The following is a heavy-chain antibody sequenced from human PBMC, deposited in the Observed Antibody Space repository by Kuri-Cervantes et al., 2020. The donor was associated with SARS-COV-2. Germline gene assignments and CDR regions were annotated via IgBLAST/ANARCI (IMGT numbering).Heavy chain of an antibody. Sequence: GESLKISCAASGFTFSSYGMHWVRQAPSKGLEWVAFIRYDGSNKYYADPVKGRFTISRDNSKNTLYLQMNSLRAEDTAVYYCAKVGQQLVPWLDPWGQGTLVTVSS. CDR1: GFTFSSYG. CDR3: AKVGQQLVPWLDP. V-gene: IGHV3-30*02. CDR2: IRYDGSNK. D-gene: IGHD6-13*01. J-gene: IGHJ5*02.